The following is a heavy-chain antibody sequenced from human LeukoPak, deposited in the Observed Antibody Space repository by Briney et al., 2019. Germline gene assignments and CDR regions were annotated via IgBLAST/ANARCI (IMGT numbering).Heavy chain of an antibody. CDR2: IRGSGDTT. D-gene: IGHD6-13*01. Sequence: GESLRLSCAASGFTFSSYAMTWVRQAPGKGLEWVSTIRGSGDTTYYADSVKGRFTISRDNSKNTLYLQMNSLRAEDTAVYYCAKGGWSSWYDYWGQGTLVTVSS. V-gene: IGHV3-23*01. CDR3: AKGGWSSWYDY. CDR1: GFTFSSYA. J-gene: IGHJ4*02.